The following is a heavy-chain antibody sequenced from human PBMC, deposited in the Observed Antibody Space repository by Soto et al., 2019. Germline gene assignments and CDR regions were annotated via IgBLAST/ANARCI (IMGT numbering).Heavy chain of an antibody. Sequence: EVHLLESGGGLVHPGESLRLSCGASGFTFSTCVMTWVRQAPGKGLEWVSCITDSGSGTYYADSVKGRFTISRDNSKNTIYLQMNNLRAEDTGVYYCANGLINGRWYDEEWGQGTLVTVSS. D-gene: IGHD6-13*01. V-gene: IGHV3-23*01. CDR3: ANGLINGRWYDEE. CDR2: ITDSGSGT. CDR1: GFTFSTCV. J-gene: IGHJ4*02.